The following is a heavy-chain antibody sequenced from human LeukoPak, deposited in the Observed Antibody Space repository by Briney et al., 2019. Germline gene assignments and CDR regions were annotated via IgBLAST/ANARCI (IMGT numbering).Heavy chain of an antibody. CDR1: GSTFSGYW. CDR2: INGDGSRT. CDR3: SRGNYFDY. Sequence: QPGGSLRLSCAASGSTFSGYWMHWVRQAPGKGLVWVSVINGDGSRTIYADSVKGRFTISRDNAKNTLYLQMASLRAEDTAVYYCSRGNYFDYWGQGALVTVSS. J-gene: IGHJ4*02. V-gene: IGHV3-74*01.